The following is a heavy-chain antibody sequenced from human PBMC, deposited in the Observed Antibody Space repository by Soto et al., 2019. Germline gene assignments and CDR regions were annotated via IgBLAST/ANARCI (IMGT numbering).Heavy chain of an antibody. D-gene: IGHD6-19*01. Sequence: PGGSLRLSCAASGFTFDDYAMHWVRQAPGKGLEWVSGISWNSGSIGYADSVKGRFTISRDNAKNSLYLQMNSLRAEDTALYYCAKDSSSGWLEYYFDYWGQGTLVTVSS. J-gene: IGHJ4*02. V-gene: IGHV3-9*01. CDR3: AKDSSSGWLEYYFDY. CDR2: ISWNSGSI. CDR1: GFTFDDYA.